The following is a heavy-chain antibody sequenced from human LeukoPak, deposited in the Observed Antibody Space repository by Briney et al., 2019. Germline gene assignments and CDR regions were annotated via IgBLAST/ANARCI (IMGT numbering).Heavy chain of an antibody. D-gene: IGHD6-19*01. CDR3: ARDALDSSGWFYHGMDV. Sequence: SETLSLTCTVSGGSISSYYWNWIRQSAGRGLEWLGRFYTGGSTNYNPSLKSRVTMSVDTSKNQFSLKLTSVIAADTAVYYCARDALDSSGWFYHGMDVWGQGTTVTVSS. J-gene: IGHJ6*02. CDR1: GGSISSYY. V-gene: IGHV4-4*07. CDR2: FYTGGST.